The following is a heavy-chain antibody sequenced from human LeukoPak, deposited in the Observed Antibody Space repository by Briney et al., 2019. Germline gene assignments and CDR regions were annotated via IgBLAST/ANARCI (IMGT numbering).Heavy chain of an antibody. J-gene: IGHJ4*02. Sequence: SETLSLTCTVSGGSIRSSSSNYYWGWIRQSPGRGLEWIGTIYYSGSTYYNPSLKSRVTISVDTSKNQFSLRLSSVTAADTAVYYCARAARPDYYDSPFDYWGQGTLVTVSS. CDR2: IYYSGST. V-gene: IGHV4-39*01. D-gene: IGHD3-22*01. CDR3: ARAARPDYYDSPFDY. CDR1: GGSIRSSSSNYY.